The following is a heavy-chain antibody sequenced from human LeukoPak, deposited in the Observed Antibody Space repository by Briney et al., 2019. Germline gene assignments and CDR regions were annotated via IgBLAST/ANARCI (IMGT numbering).Heavy chain of an antibody. J-gene: IGHJ6*02. D-gene: IGHD3-3*01. Sequence: GRSLRLSCAVSGFIFRIYAMAWVRQAPGKGLECVSAIRGSGDSARHADSVQGRFIISRDNSKSTLYLQMDDQRAEDTGLCNYARVFWSTNYYYVMDVWGQETTVTVSS. CDR2: IRGSGDSA. CDR3: ARVFWSTNYYYVMDV. V-gene: IGHV3-23*01. CDR1: GFIFRIYA.